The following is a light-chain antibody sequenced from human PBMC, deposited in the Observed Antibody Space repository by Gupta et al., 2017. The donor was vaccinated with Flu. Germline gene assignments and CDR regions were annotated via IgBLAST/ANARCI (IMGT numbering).Light chain of an antibody. J-gene: IGLJ1*01. CDR1: MSNIGGGSD. CDR3: QSYDSSLRGYV. CDR2: GDT. Sequence: QSVLTQPPSVSGAPGQRVTISCTGRMSNIGGGSDVHWYQHVPGSAPNLLIYGDTYRPSGVPDRFSGSKSGSSASLVITGLQAEDEADYYCQSYDSSLRGYVFGSGTKVTAL. V-gene: IGLV1-40*01.